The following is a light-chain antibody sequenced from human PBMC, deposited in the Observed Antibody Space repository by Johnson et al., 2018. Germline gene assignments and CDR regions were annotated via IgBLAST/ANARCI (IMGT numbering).Light chain of an antibody. Sequence: QSVLTQPPSVSAAPGQKVTISCSGSSSNIGNNYVSWYQQLPGTAPKLLIYENNKRPSGIPDRFPGSKSGTSATLGITGLPTGDEADYYCATWDSSQSAGNVFGTGTKVTVL. CDR3: ATWDSSQSAGNV. J-gene: IGLJ1*01. V-gene: IGLV1-51*02. CDR1: SSNIGNNY. CDR2: ENN.